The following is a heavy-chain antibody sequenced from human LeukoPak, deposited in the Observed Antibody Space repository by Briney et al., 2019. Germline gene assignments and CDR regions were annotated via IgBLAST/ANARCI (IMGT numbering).Heavy chain of an antibody. CDR1: GFTLSSYA. CDR2: ISDSGNT. V-gene: IGHV3-23*01. J-gene: IGHJ4*02. D-gene: IGHD3-10*01. Sequence: PGGSLRLSCAASGFTLSSYAMSWVRQAPGKGLEWVSAISDSGNTYHADSVKGRFTISRDSSKNTLFLQMNSLRSEDTAVYYCAREGYGSGSYYNGDWGQGTLVTVSS. CDR3: AREGYGSGSYYNGD.